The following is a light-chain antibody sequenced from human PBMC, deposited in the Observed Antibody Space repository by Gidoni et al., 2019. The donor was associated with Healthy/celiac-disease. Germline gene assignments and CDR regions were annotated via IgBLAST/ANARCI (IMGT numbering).Light chain of an antibody. CDR1: QSVGSNY. Sequence: IVLTHSPGTVSLSPGEGATLSCRASQSVGSNYLAWFQQKPGQAPRLLIYGASTRVDGTPNRFSGSGSGKHFTLAIKRLGAEDFAVYFCQQYGRSPRTFGQGTKVEFK. V-gene: IGKV3-20*01. CDR3: QQYGRSPRT. CDR2: GAS. J-gene: IGKJ1*01.